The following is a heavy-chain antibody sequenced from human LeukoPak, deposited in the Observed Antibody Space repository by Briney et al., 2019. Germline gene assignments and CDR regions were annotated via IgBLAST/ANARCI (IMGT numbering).Heavy chain of an antibody. V-gene: IGHV4-30-2*01. CDR2: IYHSGST. D-gene: IGHD5-24*01. J-gene: IGHJ5*02. Sequence: SQTLSLTCAVSGGSISSGGYSWSWIRQPPGKGLEWIGYIYHSGSTYYNPSLKSRVTISVDRSKNQFSLKLSSVTAADTAVYYCARDNYLSWFDPWGQGTLVTVSS. CDR3: ARDNYLSWFDP. CDR1: GGSISSGGYS.